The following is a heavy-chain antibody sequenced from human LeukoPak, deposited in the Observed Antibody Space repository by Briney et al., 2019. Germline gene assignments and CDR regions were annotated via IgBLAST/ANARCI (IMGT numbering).Heavy chain of an antibody. V-gene: IGHV1-2*02. CDR3: ASYRYSSSWDYFDY. CDR2: INPNSGGT. CDR1: GYTFAGYY. Sequence: ASVKVSCKASGYTFAGYYMHWVRQAPGQGLEWMGWINPNSGGTNYAQKFQGRVTMTRGTSISTAYMELSRLRSDDTAVYYCASYRYSSSWDYFDYWGQGTLVTVSS. D-gene: IGHD6-13*01. J-gene: IGHJ4*02.